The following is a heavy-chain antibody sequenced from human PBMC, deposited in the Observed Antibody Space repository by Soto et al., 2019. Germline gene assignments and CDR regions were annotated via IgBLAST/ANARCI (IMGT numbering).Heavy chain of an antibody. V-gene: IGHV5-51*01. Sequence: GESLKISCKGSGYRFTSYWIGWVRQMPGKGLEWMGIIYPGDSDTRYSPSFQGQVTISADKSISTAYLQWSSLKASDTAMYYCARQGVAAAGTGYYYYYGMDVWGQGTTVTLSS. CDR2: IYPGDSDT. CDR1: GYRFTSYW. D-gene: IGHD6-13*01. J-gene: IGHJ6*02. CDR3: ARQGVAAAGTGYYYYYGMDV.